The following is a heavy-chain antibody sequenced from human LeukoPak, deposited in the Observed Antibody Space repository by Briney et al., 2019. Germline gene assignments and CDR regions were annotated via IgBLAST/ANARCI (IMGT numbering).Heavy chain of an antibody. Sequence: SETLSLTCSVSGGSISNSRYYWGWLRQPPGKGPEGIGTIYYSGSTYYNPSLNSRVTISMDTSKNQFSLRLSSVIAADTAVYYCARRAQIYYGSGPFDHWGQGNLVAVSS. CDR3: ARRAQIYYGSGPFDH. CDR2: IYYSGST. D-gene: IGHD3-10*01. V-gene: IGHV4-39*01. J-gene: IGHJ4*02. CDR1: GGSISNSRYY.